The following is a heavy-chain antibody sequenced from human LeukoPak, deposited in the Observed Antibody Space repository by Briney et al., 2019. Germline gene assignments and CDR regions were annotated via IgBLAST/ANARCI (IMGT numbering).Heavy chain of an antibody. D-gene: IGHD3-3*01. V-gene: IGHV3-7*01. J-gene: IGHJ4*02. CDR1: GFSFSSYW. Sequence: GGSLRLSCAASGFSFSSYWMSWVRQAPGKGLEWVANINPDGSNMLYVDSVKGRFTISRDNAKNSLYLQMNNLRAEDTAVYFCVSGFLQWLYWGQGTLVAVSS. CDR2: INPDGSNM. CDR3: VSGFLQWLY.